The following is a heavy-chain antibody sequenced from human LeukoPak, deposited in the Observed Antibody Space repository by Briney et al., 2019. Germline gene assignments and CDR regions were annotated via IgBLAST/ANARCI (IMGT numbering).Heavy chain of an antibody. J-gene: IGHJ6*03. Sequence: SETLPLTCTVSGGSISSYYWSWIRQPAGKGLEWIGRIYTSGSTNYNPSLKSRVTMSVDTSKNQFSLKLSSVTAADTAVYYCARETAAAGTYYYYYMDVWGKGTTVTVSS. CDR2: IYTSGST. CDR3: ARETAAAGTYYYYYMDV. V-gene: IGHV4-4*07. D-gene: IGHD6-13*01. CDR1: GGSISSYY.